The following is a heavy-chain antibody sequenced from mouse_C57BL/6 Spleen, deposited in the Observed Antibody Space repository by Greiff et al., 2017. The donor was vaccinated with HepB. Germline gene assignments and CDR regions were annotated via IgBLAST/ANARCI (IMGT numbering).Heavy chain of an antibody. V-gene: IGHV5-6*01. CDR3: ARGDGRSFAY. D-gene: IGHD1-1*01. CDR2: ISSGGSYT. J-gene: IGHJ3*01. CDR1: GFTFSSYG. Sequence: EVKVVESGGDLVKPGGSLKLSCAASGFTFSSYGMSWVRQTPDKRLEWVATISSGGSYTYYPDSVKGRFTISRDNAKNTLYLQMSSLKSEDTAMYYCARGDGRSFAYWGQGTLVTVSA.